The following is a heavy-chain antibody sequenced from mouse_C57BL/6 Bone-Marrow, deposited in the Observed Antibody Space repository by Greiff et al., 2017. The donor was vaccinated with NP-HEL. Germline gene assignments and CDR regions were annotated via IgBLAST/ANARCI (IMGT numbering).Heavy chain of an antibody. D-gene: IGHD2-4*01. CDR1: GYTFTDYN. Sequence: EVQLQQSGPELVKPGASVKIPCKASGYTFTDYNMDWVKQSHGKSLEWIGDINPNNGGTIYNQNFKGKATLTVDKSSSTAYMELRSLTSEDTAVYYCARRFDYDGRYYFDYWGQGTTLTVSS. CDR3: ARRFDYDGRYYFDY. V-gene: IGHV1-18*01. CDR2: INPNNGGT. J-gene: IGHJ2*01.